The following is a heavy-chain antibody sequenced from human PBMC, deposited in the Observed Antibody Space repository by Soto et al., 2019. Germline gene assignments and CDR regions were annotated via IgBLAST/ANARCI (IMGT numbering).Heavy chain of an antibody. D-gene: IGHD3-9*01. CDR1: GFTFSDYY. Sequence: PGGSLRLSCAASGFTFSDYYMSWIRQAPGKGLEWVSYISSSGSTIYYADSVKGRFTISRDNAKNSLYLQMNSLRAEDAAVYYCARGPDYDILTGYMSAFDIWGQRTMVTVSS. J-gene: IGHJ3*02. CDR3: ARGPDYDILTGYMSAFDI. CDR2: ISSSGSTI. V-gene: IGHV3-11*01.